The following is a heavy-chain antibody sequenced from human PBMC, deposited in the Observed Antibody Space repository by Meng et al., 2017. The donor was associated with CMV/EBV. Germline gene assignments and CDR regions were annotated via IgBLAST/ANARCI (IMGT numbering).Heavy chain of an antibody. Sequence: GESLKISCAASGFTVSSHYMSWVRQAPGKGLEWVSVIYSGGSTYYADSVKGRFTISRDNSKNTLYLQMNRLRAEDTAVYYCARERIAAAGTDAFDIWGQGTMVTVSS. CDR3: ARERIAAAGTDAFDI. V-gene: IGHV3-66*02. J-gene: IGHJ3*02. CDR1: GFTVSSHY. CDR2: IYSGGST. D-gene: IGHD6-13*01.